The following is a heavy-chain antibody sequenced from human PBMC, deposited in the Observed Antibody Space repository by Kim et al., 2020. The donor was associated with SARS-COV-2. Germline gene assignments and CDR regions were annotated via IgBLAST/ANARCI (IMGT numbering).Heavy chain of an antibody. CDR2: IIPIFGTA. CDR1: GGTFSSYA. J-gene: IGHJ6*02. CDR3: ARGGYCSGGSCYFYYYYGMDV. Sequence: SVKVSCKASGGTFSSYAISWVRQAPGQGLEWMGGIIPIFGTANYAQKFQGRVTITADESTSTAYMALSSLRSEDTAVYYCARGGYCSGGSCYFYYYYGMDVWGQGTTVTVSS. D-gene: IGHD2-15*01. V-gene: IGHV1-69*13.